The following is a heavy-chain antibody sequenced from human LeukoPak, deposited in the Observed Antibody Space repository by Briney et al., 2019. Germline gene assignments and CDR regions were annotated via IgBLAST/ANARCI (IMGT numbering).Heavy chain of an antibody. CDR2: ISSSSSYI. CDR1: GFTFSSYS. CDR3: ARGIGGSSWGVY. J-gene: IGHJ4*02. Sequence: PGGSLRLSCAASGFTFSSYSMNWVRQAPGKGLEWVSSISSSSSYIYYADSVKGRFTISRDNSKNTLYLQLSSLRAEDTAVYYCARGIGGSSWGVYWGQGTLVTVSS. D-gene: IGHD6-13*01. V-gene: IGHV3-21*01.